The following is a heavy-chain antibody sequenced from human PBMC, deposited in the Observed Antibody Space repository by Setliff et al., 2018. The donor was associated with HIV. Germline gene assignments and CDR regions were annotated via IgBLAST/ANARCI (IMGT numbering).Heavy chain of an antibody. V-gene: IGHV4-4*07. D-gene: IGHD3-16*01. Sequence: KPSETLSLTCTVSGGSISSYYWSWIRQPAGKGLEWIGRIYTSGSTNYNPSLKSRVTMSVDTSKNQFSLKLSSVTAADTAVYYCARDHRGGSSFYVAAEHFQYWGQGALVTVSS. J-gene: IGHJ1*01. CDR1: GGSISSYY. CDR2: IYTSGST. CDR3: ARDHRGGSSFYVAAEHFQY.